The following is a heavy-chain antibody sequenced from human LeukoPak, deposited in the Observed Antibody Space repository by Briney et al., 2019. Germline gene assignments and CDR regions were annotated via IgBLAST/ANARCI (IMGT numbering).Heavy chain of an antibody. Sequence: PGGSLRLSCAASGFTFSSYAMHWVRQAPGKGLEWVAVISYDGSNKYYADSVKGRFTISRDNSKNTLYLQMNSLRAEDTAVYYCARDSDGDYVSYYYGMDVWGQGTTVTVSS. CDR2: ISYDGSNK. CDR3: ARDSDGDYVSYYYGMDV. V-gene: IGHV3-30-3*01. CDR1: GFTFSSYA. D-gene: IGHD4-17*01. J-gene: IGHJ6*02.